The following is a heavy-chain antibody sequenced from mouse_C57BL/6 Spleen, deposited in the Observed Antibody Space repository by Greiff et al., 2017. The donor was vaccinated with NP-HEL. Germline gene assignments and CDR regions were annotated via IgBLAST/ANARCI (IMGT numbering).Heavy chain of an antibody. D-gene: IGHD2-4*01. CDR2: INPNNGGT. CDR1: GYTFTDYN. CDR3: ARGGLRGTGYAMDY. Sequence: VQLKESGPELVKPGASVKIPCKASGYTFTDYNMDWVKQSHGKSLEWIGDINPNNGGTIYNQKFKGKATLTVDKSSSTAYMELRSLTSEDTAVYYCARGGLRGTGYAMDYWGQGTSVTVSS. V-gene: IGHV1-18*01. J-gene: IGHJ4*01.